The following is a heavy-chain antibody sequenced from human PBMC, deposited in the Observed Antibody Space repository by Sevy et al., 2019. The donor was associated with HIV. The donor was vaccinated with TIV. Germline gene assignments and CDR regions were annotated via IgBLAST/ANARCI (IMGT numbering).Heavy chain of an antibody. CDR2: IYYSGST. Sequence: SETLSLTCTVSGGSISSYYWSWIRQPPGKGLEWIGYIYYSGSTTYNPSLKSRVTISVDTSKNQFSLKLSSVTAADTAVYYCARDAAYCSGGSCYSMSWFDPWGQGTLVTVSS. V-gene: IGHV4-59*01. D-gene: IGHD2-15*01. J-gene: IGHJ5*02. CDR3: ARDAAYCSGGSCYSMSWFDP. CDR1: GGSISSYY.